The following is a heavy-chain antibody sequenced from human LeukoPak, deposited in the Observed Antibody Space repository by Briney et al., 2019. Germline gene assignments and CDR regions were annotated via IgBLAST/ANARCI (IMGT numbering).Heavy chain of an antibody. V-gene: IGHV3-23*01. Sequence: GGSLRFPCAASVLSFSTFAVSWVRQGPARGLEWVSSLRGNGETFYAESVKGRFTLSSDSSRNTVYLHLNNLKVEDTAMYYCARASWVSSTDAVRWGQGTLVTVSS. CDR1: VLSFSTFA. D-gene: IGHD3-16*01. J-gene: IGHJ4*02. CDR2: LRGNGET. CDR3: ARASWVSSTDAVR.